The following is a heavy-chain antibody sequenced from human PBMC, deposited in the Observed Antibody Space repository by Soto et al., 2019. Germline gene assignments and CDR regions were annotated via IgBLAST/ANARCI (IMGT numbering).Heavy chain of an antibody. V-gene: IGHV1-69*13. D-gene: IGHD6-19*01. CDR2: IIPIFGTA. J-gene: IGHJ4*02. CDR3: ARGHSSGWLFDY. CDR1: GGTFSSYA. Sequence: SVKVSCKASGGTFSSYAISWVRQAPGQGLEWMGGIIPIFGTANYAQKFQGRVTITADESTSTAYMELSSLRSEDTAVYYCARGHSSGWLFDYWGQGTLVTVSS.